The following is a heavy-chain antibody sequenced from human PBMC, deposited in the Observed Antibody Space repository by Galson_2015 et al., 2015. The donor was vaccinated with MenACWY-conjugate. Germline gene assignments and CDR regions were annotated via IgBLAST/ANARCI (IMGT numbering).Heavy chain of an antibody. J-gene: IGHJ3*02. Sequence: SVKVSCKASGDTLRTFPVHWVRQAPGQRFEWMGWINAANDDTKYSENFQGRVTITRDASANTVYMDLTSLRSADTAVYYCATRLLSHAFDIWGQGTMVTVSS. D-gene: IGHD2/OR15-2a*01. CDR3: ATRLLSHAFDI. CDR1: GDTLRTFP. V-gene: IGHV1-3*01. CDR2: INAANDDT.